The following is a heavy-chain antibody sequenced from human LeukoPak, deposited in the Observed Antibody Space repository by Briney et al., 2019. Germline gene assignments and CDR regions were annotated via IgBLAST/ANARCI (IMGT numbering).Heavy chain of an antibody. Sequence: GGSLRLSCAASGFXFSNYWMIWVRQAPGKGLEWVGNIKQDGSEKRYADSLRGRFTISRDNAQTSLYLQMNSLRADDTAVYYCARASNPWLQLTWGQGTLVTVSS. D-gene: IGHD1-1*01. V-gene: IGHV3-7*05. CDR3: ARASNPWLQLT. CDR1: GFXFSNYW. CDR2: IKQDGSEK. J-gene: IGHJ5*02.